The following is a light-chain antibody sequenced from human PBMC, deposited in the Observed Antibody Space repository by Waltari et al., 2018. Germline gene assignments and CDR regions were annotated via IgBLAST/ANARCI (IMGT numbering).Light chain of an antibody. Sequence: EIVMTQSPATLSVSPGERVNLSCRASQSVRSSLAWYQQKPGQSPRLLIYGASTRATGSPARFSGSGSGTGFTLTISSLQSEDFALYFCQQYDNWPITFGQGTRLEIK. V-gene: IGKV3-15*01. CDR1: QSVRSS. J-gene: IGKJ5*01. CDR3: QQYDNWPIT. CDR2: GAS.